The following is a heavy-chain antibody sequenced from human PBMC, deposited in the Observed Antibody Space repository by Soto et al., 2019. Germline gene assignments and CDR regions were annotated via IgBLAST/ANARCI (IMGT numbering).Heavy chain of an antibody. V-gene: IGHV4-61*08. CDR1: GGSISSGGYY. CDR2: VHHSWGS. CDR3: AGSYGSRNAEYFQH. D-gene: IGHD6-13*01. Sequence: SETLSLTCTVSGGSISSGGYYWSWIRQPPGKRMEWIGYVHHSWGSSYNPSLQSRVAISLDTSKNQFSLKLSSVTAADTAVYYCAGSYGSRNAEYFQHWGQGTLVTVSS. J-gene: IGHJ1*01.